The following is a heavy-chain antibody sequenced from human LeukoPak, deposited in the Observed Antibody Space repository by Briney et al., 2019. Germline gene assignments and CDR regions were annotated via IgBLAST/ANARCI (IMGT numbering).Heavy chain of an antibody. CDR1: GYTFTSYD. CDR3: ARGHTSRDAFDI. D-gene: IGHD6-6*01. V-gene: IGHV1-8*01. J-gene: IGHJ3*02. Sequence: ASVKVSCTASGYTFTSYDINWVRQATGQGLEWMGWMNPNSGNTGYAQKFQGRVTMTRNTSISTAYMELSSLRSEDTAVYYCARGHTSRDAFDIWGQGTMVTVSS. CDR2: MNPNSGNT.